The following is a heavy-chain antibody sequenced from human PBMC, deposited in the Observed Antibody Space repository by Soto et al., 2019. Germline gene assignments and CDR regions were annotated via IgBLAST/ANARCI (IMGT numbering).Heavy chain of an antibody. CDR2: AYYRSRWIY. J-gene: IGHJ4*02. CDR1: VVSVSNNGAT. V-gene: IGHV6-1*01. CDR3: ARDPPDCISAFYY. D-gene: IGHD2-21*02. Sequence: SQTLSLTSAISVVSVSNNGATWNWIRPSPSRGLEWLGRAYYRSRWIYDYAMSVKSRISINPDTSKNQVSLQLNSVTPADTAVYDCARDPPDCISAFYYWGRGTLVTVSS.